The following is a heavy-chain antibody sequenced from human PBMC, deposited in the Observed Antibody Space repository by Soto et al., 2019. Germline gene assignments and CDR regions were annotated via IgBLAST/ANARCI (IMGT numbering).Heavy chain of an antibody. CDR2: IWYDGSNK. J-gene: IGHJ3*02. Sequence: QVQLVESGGGVVQPGRSLRLSCAASGFTFSSYGMHWVRQAPGKGLEWVAVIWYDGSNKYYADSVKGRLTVSRDNSKNSQKLQMNNIGAEGTAVYYCARYKFYDSSGDAFDIWGQGAMVTVSS. D-gene: IGHD3-22*01. V-gene: IGHV3-33*01. CDR3: ARYKFYDSSGDAFDI. CDR1: GFTFSSYG.